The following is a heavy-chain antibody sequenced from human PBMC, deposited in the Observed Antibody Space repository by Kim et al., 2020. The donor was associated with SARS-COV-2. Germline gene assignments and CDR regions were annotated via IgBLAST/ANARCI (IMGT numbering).Heavy chain of an antibody. V-gene: IGHV1-18*01. D-gene: IGHD3-22*01. J-gene: IGHJ6*02. CDR3: ARGPPYYYDSSGYYKPDVYYGMDV. Sequence: ASVKVSCKASGYTFTTYGISWVRQAPGQGLEWMGWISAYNGNTNYAQKLQGRVTMTTDTSTSTAYMELRSLRSDDTAVYYCARGPPYYYDSSGYYKPDVYYGMDVWGQGTTVTVS. CDR1: GYTFTTYG. CDR2: ISAYNGNT.